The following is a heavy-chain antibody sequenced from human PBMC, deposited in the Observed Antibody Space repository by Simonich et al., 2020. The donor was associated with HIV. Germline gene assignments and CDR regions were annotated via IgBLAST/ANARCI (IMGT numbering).Heavy chain of an antibody. V-gene: IGHV4-34*01. J-gene: IGHJ4*02. CDR1: GGSFSGYY. Sequence: QVQLQQWGAGLLKHSETLSITCAVYGGSFSGYYWSWIRQAPGTGLEGIGEISHRGSTNYSPSLKIRVTISVDTSKNQFSLKLNSVTAADTTVYYCARRTTAYFSFWGGFYFDYWGQGTLVTVSS. CDR2: ISHRGST. D-gene: IGHD3-3*01. CDR3: ARRTTAYFSFWGGFYFDY.